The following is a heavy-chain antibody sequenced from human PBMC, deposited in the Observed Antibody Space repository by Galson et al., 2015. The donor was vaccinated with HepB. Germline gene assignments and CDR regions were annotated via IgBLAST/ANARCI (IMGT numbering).Heavy chain of an antibody. V-gene: IGHV1-69*04. Sequence: SVKVSCKASGGTFSSYAISWVRQAPGQGLEWMGRIIPILGIANYAQKFQGRVTITADKSTSTAYVELSSLRSEDTAVYYCARGVRGPGPDYDILTGYYRDDAFDIWGQGTMVTVSS. CDR3: ARGVRGPGPDYDILTGYYRDDAFDI. CDR1: GGTFSSYA. J-gene: IGHJ3*02. CDR2: IIPILGIA. D-gene: IGHD3-9*01.